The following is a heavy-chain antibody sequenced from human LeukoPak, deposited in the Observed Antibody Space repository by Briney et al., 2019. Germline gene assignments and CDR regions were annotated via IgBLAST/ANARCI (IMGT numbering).Heavy chain of an antibody. Sequence: GGSLRLSCAASGFTFSSYSMNWVRQAPGKGLEWVSSISSSSSYIYYADSVKGRFTISRDNAKNSLYLQMNSLRAEDTAVYYCARDTSPDSSAHKPPDYWGQGTLVTVSS. V-gene: IGHV3-21*01. D-gene: IGHD3-22*01. CDR3: ARDTSPDSSAHKPPDY. CDR2: ISSSSSYI. CDR1: GFTFSSYS. J-gene: IGHJ4*02.